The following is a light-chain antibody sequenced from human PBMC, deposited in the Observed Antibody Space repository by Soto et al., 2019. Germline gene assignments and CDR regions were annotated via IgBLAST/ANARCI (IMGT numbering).Light chain of an antibody. V-gene: IGKV3-11*01. CDR3: QQRSNWAT. CDR2: DAS. J-gene: IGKJ3*01. CDR1: QSVSRN. Sequence: EIVLTQSPATLCLSPGERATLSCRASQSVSRNLAWYQQKPGQAPRLLIYDASNRATGIPARFSGSGSVTDFTLTISSLEPEDFEVYYCQQRSNWATFGPGTKVDIK.